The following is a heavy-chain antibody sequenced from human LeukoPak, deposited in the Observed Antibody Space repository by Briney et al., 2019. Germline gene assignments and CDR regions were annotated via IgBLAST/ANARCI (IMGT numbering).Heavy chain of an antibody. J-gene: IGHJ4*02. Sequence: GGSLRLSCAASGFTFKNYGLHWVRQAPGKGLEWVSIISYDGGNEYYADSVKGRFTISRDNSKNTLYLQMNSLRAEDTAVYYCAKDSPGDYLYSSSSRGAPDYWGQGTLVTVSS. CDR1: GFTFKNYG. D-gene: IGHD6-6*01. CDR2: ISYDGGNE. CDR3: AKDSPGDYLYSSSSRGAPDY. V-gene: IGHV3-30*18.